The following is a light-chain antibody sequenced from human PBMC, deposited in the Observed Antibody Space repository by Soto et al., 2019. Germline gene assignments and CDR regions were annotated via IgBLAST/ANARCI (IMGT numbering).Light chain of an antibody. CDR2: GAS. CDR3: QQDGGSRAT. CDR1: QSVSSSY. Sequence: EIVLTQSPGTLSLSPGERATLSCRASQSVSSSYLAWYQQKPGQAPRLLIYGASSRATGIPDRFSGSGSGTDFTLTISRLEPEDFAVYYCQQDGGSRATVGQGTKLEIK. J-gene: IGKJ2*01. V-gene: IGKV3-20*01.